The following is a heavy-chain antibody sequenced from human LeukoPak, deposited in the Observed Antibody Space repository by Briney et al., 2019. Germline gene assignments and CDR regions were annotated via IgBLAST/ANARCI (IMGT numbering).Heavy chain of an antibody. CDR2: ISSSGSTI. Sequence: GGSLRLSCAASGFPFSSYEMNWVRHAPGKGLEWVSYISSSGSTIDYADSVKGRFTISRDNAKNSLCLQMNSLRAEDTAVYYCARDPPFDPWGQGTLVTVSS. CDR3: ARDPPFDP. V-gene: IGHV3-48*03. CDR1: GFPFSSYE. J-gene: IGHJ5*02.